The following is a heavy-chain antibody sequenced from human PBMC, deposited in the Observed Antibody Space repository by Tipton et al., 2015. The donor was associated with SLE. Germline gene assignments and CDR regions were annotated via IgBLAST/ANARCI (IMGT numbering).Heavy chain of an antibody. CDR1: GFTFDDYA. CDR3: ARHVRGRSRELRWFDP. CDR2: ISSSGSTI. V-gene: IGHV3-11*01. J-gene: IGHJ5*02. D-gene: IGHD1-26*01. Sequence: SLRLSCAASGFTFDDYAMHWVRQAPGKGLEWVSYISSSGSTIYYADSVKGRFTISRDNAKNSLYLQMNSLRAEDTAVYYCARHVRGRSRELRWFDPWGQGTLVTVSS.